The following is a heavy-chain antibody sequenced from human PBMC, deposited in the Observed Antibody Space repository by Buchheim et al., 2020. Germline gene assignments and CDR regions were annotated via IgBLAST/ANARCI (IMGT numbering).Heavy chain of an antibody. V-gene: IGHV3-7*01. CDR1: GLTFSSYW. CDR2: IKQDGSEK. CDR3: ARVVYWYSDFDD. Sequence: EVQLVESGGGLVQPGGSLRLSCAASGLTFSSYWMSWVRQAPGKGLEWVANIKQDGSEKYYVDSVKGRFTISRDNSKNSLYLQMNSLRAEDTAVYYCARVVYWYSDFDDWGQGTL. J-gene: IGHJ4*02. D-gene: IGHD6-13*01.